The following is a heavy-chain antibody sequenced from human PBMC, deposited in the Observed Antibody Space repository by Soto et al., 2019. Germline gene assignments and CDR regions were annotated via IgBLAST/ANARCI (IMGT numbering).Heavy chain of an antibody. CDR3: ARDRLDYYDSSGYSF. D-gene: IGHD3-22*01. CDR1: GFTFSSYW. J-gene: IGHJ4*02. CDR2: IKQDGSEK. Sequence: GGSLRLSCAASGFTFSSYWMSWVRQAPGKGLEWVANIKQDGSEKYYVDSVKGRFTISRDNAKNSLYLQMNSLRAEDTAVYYWARDRLDYYDSSGYSFWGQGTLVTVSS. V-gene: IGHV3-7*01.